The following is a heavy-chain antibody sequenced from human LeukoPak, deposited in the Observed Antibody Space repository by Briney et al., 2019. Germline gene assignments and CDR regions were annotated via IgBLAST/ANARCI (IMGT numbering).Heavy chain of an antibody. D-gene: IGHD6-6*01. CDR3: ARGDTGSSWPIYYYYYMDV. CDR1: GGTFSSYV. V-gene: IGHV1-69*05. J-gene: IGHJ6*03. Sequence: SVKVSCKASGGTFSSYVISWVRQAPGQGLEWMGRIIPIFGTANYAQKFQGRVTITTDESTSTAYMELSSLRSEDTAVYYCARGDTGSSWPIYYYYYMDVWGKGTTVTVSS. CDR2: IIPIFGTA.